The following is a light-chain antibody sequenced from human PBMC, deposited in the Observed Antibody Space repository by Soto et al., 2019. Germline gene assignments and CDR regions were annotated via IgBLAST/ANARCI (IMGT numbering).Light chain of an antibody. V-gene: IGKV1-39*01. CDR3: QQSYSTPHYT. CDR1: QSISSY. J-gene: IGKJ2*01. Sequence: DIQMTQSPSSLSASVGDRVTITCRASQSISSYLNWYQQKPGKAPKLLIYAASSLQSGVPSRFSGSGSWTDFTLTISSLQPEDFATYYCQQSYSTPHYTFGQGTKLEIK. CDR2: AAS.